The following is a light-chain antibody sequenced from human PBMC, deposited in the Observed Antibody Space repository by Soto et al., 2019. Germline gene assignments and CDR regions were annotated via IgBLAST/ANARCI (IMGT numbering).Light chain of an antibody. CDR3: QQGDSTPCT. J-gene: IGKJ2*02. V-gene: IGKV1-39*01. CDR2: DAS. Sequence: DIQMTQSPSSLSASVGDRVTITCRASQTISTYLNWYQQKPGKAPRLLIYDASSLLSGVPSRFSGSGSGTDFTLTIASLQPEDFSTYSCQQGDSTPCTFVQGTKVQ. CDR1: QTISTY.